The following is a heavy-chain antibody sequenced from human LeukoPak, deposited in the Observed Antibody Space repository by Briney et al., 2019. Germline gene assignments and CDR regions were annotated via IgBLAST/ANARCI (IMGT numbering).Heavy chain of an antibody. CDR3: AREYCSGGRCYAYLDY. V-gene: IGHV3-21*01. Sequence: GGSLRLSCAASGFTFSTYSMNWVRQAPGKGLEWVSSISSSSSNTYYADSVKGRFTISRDNAKNSLYLQMNSLRDEDTAVYYCAREYCSGGRCYAYLDYWGPGTLVTVSS. J-gene: IGHJ4*02. CDR1: GFTFSTYS. CDR2: ISSSSSNT. D-gene: IGHD2-15*01.